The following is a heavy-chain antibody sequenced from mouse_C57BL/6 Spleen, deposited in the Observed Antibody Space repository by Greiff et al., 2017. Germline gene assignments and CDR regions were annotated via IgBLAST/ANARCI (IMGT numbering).Heavy chain of an antibody. V-gene: IGHV1-64*01. J-gene: IGHJ4*01. Sequence: VQLQQPGAELVKPGASVKLSCKASGYTFTSYWMHWVKQRPGQGLEWIGMIHPNSGSTNYNEKFKSKATLTVYKSSSSAYRQLSSLTSEDSAVYYCARGITTVVGQTMDYWGQGTSVTVSS. CDR3: ARGITTVVGQTMDY. D-gene: IGHD1-1*01. CDR2: IHPNSGST. CDR1: GYTFTSYW.